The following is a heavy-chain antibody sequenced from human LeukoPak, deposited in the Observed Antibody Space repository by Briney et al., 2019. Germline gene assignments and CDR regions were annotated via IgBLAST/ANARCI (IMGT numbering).Heavy chain of an antibody. J-gene: IGHJ6*03. CDR2: INPNSGGT. Sequence: ASVKVSCKASGYTFTSYGISWVRQAPGQGLEWMGWINPNSGGTNYAQKFQGRVTMTRDTSISTAYMELSRLRSDDTAVYYCASSPKIYYYMDVWGKGTTVTVSS. CDR1: GYTFTSYG. CDR3: ASSPKIYYYMDV. V-gene: IGHV1-2*02.